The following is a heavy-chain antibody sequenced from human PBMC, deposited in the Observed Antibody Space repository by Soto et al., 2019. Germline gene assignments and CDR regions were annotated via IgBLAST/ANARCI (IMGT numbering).Heavy chain of an antibody. CDR1: GFKFSNYA. D-gene: IGHD3-16*01. CDR3: AKDRRAGGNSAFYFDF. J-gene: IGHJ4*02. Sequence: HPGGSLRLSCAASGFKFSNYAMSWVRQAPGKGLEWVSLISATGGGTYYADSVKGRFTISRDNSHNTLYLQVHSLTAEDTAVYYCAKDRRAGGNSAFYFDFWGQGAQVTVPQ. V-gene: IGHV3-23*01. CDR2: ISATGGGT.